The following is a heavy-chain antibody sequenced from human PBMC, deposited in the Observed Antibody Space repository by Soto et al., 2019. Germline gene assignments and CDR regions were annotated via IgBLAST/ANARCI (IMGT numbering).Heavy chain of an antibody. D-gene: IGHD3-22*01. CDR3: ARGRTYYYDSSGYYLFDY. CDR1: GGSISSGGYY. Sequence: PSETLSLTCTVSGGSISSGGYYWSWIRQHPGKGLEWIGYIYYSGSTYYNPSLKSRVTISVDTSKNQFSLKLSSVTAADTAVYYCARGRTYYYDSSGYYLFDYWGQGTLVTVSS. CDR2: IYYSGST. J-gene: IGHJ4*02. V-gene: IGHV4-31*03.